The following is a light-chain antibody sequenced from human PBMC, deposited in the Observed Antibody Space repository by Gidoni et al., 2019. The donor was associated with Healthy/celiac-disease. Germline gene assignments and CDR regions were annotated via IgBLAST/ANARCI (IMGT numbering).Light chain of an antibody. V-gene: IGKV4-1*01. J-gene: IGKJ4*01. Sequence: IVMTQAPDHLAVSLGGRATSNCKSSQNVLYSSNNKNYLAWYQQKPGQTPMLLFYLASTRESVVPDRFSGSVSGTDFTLTISSLQAEDAAVYYFQQYYRTLTFGGGTKVEIK. CDR1: QNVLYSSNNKNY. CDR2: LAS. CDR3: QQYYRTLT.